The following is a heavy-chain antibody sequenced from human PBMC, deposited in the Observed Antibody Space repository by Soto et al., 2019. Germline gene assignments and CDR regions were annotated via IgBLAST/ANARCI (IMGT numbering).Heavy chain of an antibody. CDR3: ARGVGSSPPRY. V-gene: IGHV4-59*01. J-gene: IGHJ4*02. CDR1: GGSISVYY. CDR2: IYDSGSP. Sequence: LSLTCTISGGSISVYYWSWIRQSPGQGLEWIGYIYDSGSPYYNPSLKTRVTISADTSKNQISLKLTSATAADTAVYFCARGVGSSPPRYWGRGTLVTVSS. D-gene: IGHD3-9*01.